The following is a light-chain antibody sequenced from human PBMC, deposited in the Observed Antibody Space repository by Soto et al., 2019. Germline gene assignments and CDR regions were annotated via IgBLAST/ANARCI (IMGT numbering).Light chain of an antibody. CDR2: GAS. CDR1: QSVGSN. V-gene: IGKV3-15*01. Sequence: IVMTQSPGTLSVSPGERATLSCRASQSVGSNLAWYQQKPGQAPRLLIYGASTRATGIPARFSGSGSGTDFTLTISSLQSEDFAVYYCQHYNNWPPWTFGQGTKVEIK. CDR3: QHYNNWPPWT. J-gene: IGKJ1*01.